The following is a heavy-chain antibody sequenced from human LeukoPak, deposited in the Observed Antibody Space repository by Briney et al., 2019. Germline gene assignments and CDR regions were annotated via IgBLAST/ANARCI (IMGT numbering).Heavy chain of an antibody. J-gene: IGHJ5*02. D-gene: IGHD2-15*01. CDR3: ARLRLLRTTWFDP. CDR2: IYYSGST. Sequence: SETLSLTCTVSGGSISSSSYYWGWIRQPPGKGLEWIGSIYYSGSTYYNPSLKSRVTISVDTSKNQFSLKLSSVTAADTAVYYCARLRLLRTTWFDPWGQGTLVTVSS. V-gene: IGHV4-39*01. CDR1: GGSISSSSYY.